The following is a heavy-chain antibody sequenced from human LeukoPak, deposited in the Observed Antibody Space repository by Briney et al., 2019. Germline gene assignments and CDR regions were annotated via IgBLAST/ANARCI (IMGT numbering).Heavy chain of an antibody. CDR2: IYPGDSDT. Sequence: PRESLKISCKGSGYSFTSYWIAWVRQMPGKGLEWMGIIYPGDSDTRYSPSLQGQVTISADKSISTAYLQWSSLKASDTAMYYCARRGATYSSSWYGVDWFDPWGQGTLVTVSS. J-gene: IGHJ5*02. V-gene: IGHV5-51*01. CDR1: GYSFTSYW. D-gene: IGHD6-13*01. CDR3: ARRGATYSSSWYGVDWFDP.